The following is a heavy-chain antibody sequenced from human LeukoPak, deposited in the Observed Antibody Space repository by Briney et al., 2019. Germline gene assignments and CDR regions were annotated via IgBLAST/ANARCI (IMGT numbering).Heavy chain of an antibody. CDR3: ARGPASIVVVPAGHYYDYMDV. CDR1: GGSFSGYY. J-gene: IGHJ6*03. D-gene: IGHD2-2*01. Sequence: SEPLSLTCAVYGGSFSGYYWSWIRQPPGKGLEWIGEINHSGSTNYNPSLKSRVTISVDTSKNHFSLKLSSVTAADTAVYYCARGPASIVVVPAGHYYDYMDVWGKGTTVTVSS. CDR2: INHSGST. V-gene: IGHV4-34*01.